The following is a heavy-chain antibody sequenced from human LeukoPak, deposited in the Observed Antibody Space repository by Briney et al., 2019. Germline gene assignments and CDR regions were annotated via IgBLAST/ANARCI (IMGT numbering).Heavy chain of an antibody. V-gene: IGHV3-74*01. D-gene: IGHD2/OR15-2a*01. CDR1: GLTFSSHW. Sequence: GGSLRLSCAASGLTFSSHWMHWVRQAPGKGLVWVSRISSDESSTTYADSVKGRFTISRDNAKNTLYLQMNSLRAEDTAIYYCAREGPRGNSQFDYWGQGTLVTVSS. J-gene: IGHJ4*02. CDR3: AREGPRGNSQFDY. CDR2: ISSDESST.